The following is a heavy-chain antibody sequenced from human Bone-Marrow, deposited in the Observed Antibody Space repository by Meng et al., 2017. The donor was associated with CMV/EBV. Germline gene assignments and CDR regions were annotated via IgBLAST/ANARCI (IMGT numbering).Heavy chain of an antibody. CDR3: ARGGYFDNSGYYVAFDI. Sequence: SVKVSCKASGYTFTNYDINWVRRAPGQGLEWMGGIIPIFGTANYAQKFQGRVTVTTDKFKTTAYMDLSSLKSEDTAVYYCARGGYFDNSGYYVAFDIWGHGTKVTVSS. CDR1: GYTFTNYD. CDR2: IIPIFGTA. J-gene: IGHJ3*02. D-gene: IGHD3-22*01. V-gene: IGHV1-69*05.